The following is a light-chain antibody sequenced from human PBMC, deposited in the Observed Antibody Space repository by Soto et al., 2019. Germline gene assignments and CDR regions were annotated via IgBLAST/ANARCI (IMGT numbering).Light chain of an antibody. CDR3: QQYNTYLS. Sequence: DIQMTQSPSSVAASVGDRITIPCRASQGISRWLAWYQQKPGRAPKLLIYAASNLQTGVPSRFSGSGSGTEFTLTISSLQPDDVATYYCQQYNTYLSFGQGTKVDIK. CDR1: QGISRW. J-gene: IGKJ1*01. CDR2: AAS. V-gene: IGKV1-5*01.